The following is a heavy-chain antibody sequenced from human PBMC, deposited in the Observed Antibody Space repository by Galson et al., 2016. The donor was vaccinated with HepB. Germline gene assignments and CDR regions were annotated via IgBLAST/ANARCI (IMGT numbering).Heavy chain of an antibody. CDR1: GYIFTGYY. CDR2: INPNSGGS. D-gene: IGHD3-9*01. V-gene: IGHV1-2*02. J-gene: IGHJ4*02. CDR3: ARGFQYDILTGVGY. Sequence: SVKVSCKASGYIFTGYYIHWVRQAPGQGLEWMGWINPNSGGSNYALKFQGRVTMTTDTSITTVYMDLRRLKSDDTAVDYCARGFQYDILTGVGYWGQGTLVTVSS.